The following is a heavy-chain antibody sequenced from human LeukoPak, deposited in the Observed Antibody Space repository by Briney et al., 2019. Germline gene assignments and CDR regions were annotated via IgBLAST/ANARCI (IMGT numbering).Heavy chain of an antibody. CDR1: GGSISSSNYY. V-gene: IGHV4-39*07. Sequence: SETLSLTCTVSGGSISSSNYYWGWIRQPPGKGLEWIGEINHSGSTNYNPSLKSRVTISVDTSKNQFSLKLSSVTAADTAVYYCARDARQQLVERFDYWGQGTLVTVSS. J-gene: IGHJ4*02. D-gene: IGHD6-13*01. CDR2: INHSGST. CDR3: ARDARQQLVERFDY.